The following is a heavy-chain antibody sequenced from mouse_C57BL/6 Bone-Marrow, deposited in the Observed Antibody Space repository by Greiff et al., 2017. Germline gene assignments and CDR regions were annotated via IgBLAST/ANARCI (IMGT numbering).Heavy chain of an antibody. Sequence: EVQLQQSGPELVKPGASVKISCKASGYSFTGYYMNWVKQSPEKSLEWIGEINPSTGGTTYNQKFKAKATLTVDKSSSTAYMQLKSLTSEDSAVYYCATGYDYPFDYWGQGTTLTVSS. D-gene: IGHD2-4*01. CDR1: GYSFTGYY. CDR3: ATGYDYPFDY. CDR2: INPSTGGT. V-gene: IGHV1-42*01. J-gene: IGHJ2*01.